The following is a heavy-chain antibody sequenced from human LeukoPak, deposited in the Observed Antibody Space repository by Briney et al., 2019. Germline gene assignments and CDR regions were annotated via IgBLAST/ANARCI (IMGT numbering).Heavy chain of an antibody. J-gene: IGHJ4*02. CDR1: GYSFTSYW. Sequence: AESLKISCKGSGYSFTSYWIGWGRQMPGKGLEWMGIIYPGDSDTRYSPSFQGQVTISVDKSISTAYLQWSSLKASDTAMYYCARRGGYDYGAFDYWGQGTLVTVSS. CDR2: IYPGDSDT. D-gene: IGHD5-12*01. CDR3: ARRGGYDYGAFDY. V-gene: IGHV5-51*01.